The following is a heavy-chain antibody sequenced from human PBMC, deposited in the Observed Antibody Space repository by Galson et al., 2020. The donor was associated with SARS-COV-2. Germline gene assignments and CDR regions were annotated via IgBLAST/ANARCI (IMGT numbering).Heavy chain of an antibody. CDR1: GLILSNHD. J-gene: IGHJ4*02. CDR3: AGFLEWLFDY. V-gene: IGHV3-30*02. D-gene: IGHD3-3*01. CDR2: MRYDGSTK. Sequence: GGSLRLSCAASGLILSNHDMHWVRQAPGKGLEWVASMRYDGSTKYYAASVKGRFTISRDSSKNTLYLQLNSLRPEDTAVYFCAGFLEWLFDYWGQGTLVTVSS.